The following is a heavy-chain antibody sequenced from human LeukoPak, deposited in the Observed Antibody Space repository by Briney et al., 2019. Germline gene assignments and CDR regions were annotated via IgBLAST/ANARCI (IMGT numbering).Heavy chain of an antibody. CDR2: IKQDGSEK. V-gene: IGHV3-7*01. Sequence: PGGSLRLSCAASGFTFSNYWMSWVRQAPGKGLEWVANIKQDGSEKYYVDSVKGRFTISRDNAKNSLYLQMNSLRAEDTAVYYCAREKGYSYGPYFDYWGQGTLVTVSS. D-gene: IGHD5-18*01. J-gene: IGHJ4*02. CDR3: AREKGYSYGPYFDY. CDR1: GFTFSNYW.